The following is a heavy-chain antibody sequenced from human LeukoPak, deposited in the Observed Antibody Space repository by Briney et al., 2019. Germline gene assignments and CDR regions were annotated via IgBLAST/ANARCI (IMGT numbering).Heavy chain of an antibody. Sequence: AGGSLRLSCAVSGLTLSNYGMSWVRQAPGKGLEWVAGISDSGGRTNYADSVKGRFTISRDNPKNTLYLQMNSLRAEDTAVYFCAKRGVVIRVILVGFHKEAYYFESWGQGALVTVSS. CDR2: ISDSGGRT. D-gene: IGHD3/OR15-3a*01. CDR3: AKRGVVIRVILVGFHKEAYYFES. J-gene: IGHJ4*02. CDR1: GLTLSNYG. V-gene: IGHV3-23*01.